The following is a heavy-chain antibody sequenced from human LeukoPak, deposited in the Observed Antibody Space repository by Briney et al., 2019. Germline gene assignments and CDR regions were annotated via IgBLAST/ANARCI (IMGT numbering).Heavy chain of an antibody. D-gene: IGHD2-2*01. Sequence: SGTLSLTCTVSSDSIFTSNWWGWVRQPPGKGLEWIGQIFHSGSTSYSPSLKSRVTISMDKSKNQISLRLTSVTAADTAVYYCARSPTKRVPEDYWGQGTLVTVSS. CDR1: SDSIFTSNW. V-gene: IGHV4-4*02. CDR2: IFHSGST. J-gene: IGHJ4*02. CDR3: ARSPTKRVPEDY.